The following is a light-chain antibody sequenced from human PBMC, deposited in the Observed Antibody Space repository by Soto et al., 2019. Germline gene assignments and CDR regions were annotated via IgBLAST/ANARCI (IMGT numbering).Light chain of an antibody. Sequence: DIQMTQSPSTLSASVGDRVTITCRASQIISSWLAWYQQKPGKAPKLLIYDVSTLESGVPSRFSGSGSRTEFTLTITSLQPDDSATYYCQQYISYPYTFGQGTKLEI. V-gene: IGKV1-5*01. CDR1: QIISSW. CDR2: DVS. J-gene: IGKJ2*01. CDR3: QQYISYPYT.